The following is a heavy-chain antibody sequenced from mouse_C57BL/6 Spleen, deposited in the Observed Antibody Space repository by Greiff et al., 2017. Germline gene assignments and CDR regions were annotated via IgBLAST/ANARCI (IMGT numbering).Heavy chain of an antibody. V-gene: IGHV1-55*01. CDR3: ARDYYGSSYSAWFAY. Sequence: QVQLKQPGAELVKPGASVKMSCKASGYTFTSYWITWVKQRPGQGLEWIGDIYPGSGSTNYNEKFKSKATLTVDTSSSTAYMQLSSLTSEDSAVYYCARDYYGSSYSAWFAYWGQGTLVTVSA. D-gene: IGHD1-1*01. CDR2: IYPGSGST. CDR1: GYTFTSYW. J-gene: IGHJ3*01.